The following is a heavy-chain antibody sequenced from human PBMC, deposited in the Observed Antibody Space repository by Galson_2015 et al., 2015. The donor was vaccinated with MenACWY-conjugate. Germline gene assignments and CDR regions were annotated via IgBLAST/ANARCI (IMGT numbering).Heavy chain of an antibody. Sequence: SLRLSCAASGFTFSDYYMDWVRQAPGKGLEWVGRIRNKLYSYTTEYAASLKGRLTISRDDSKNSSHLQLNALKTEDTAVYFCARGGSASNVYYLVDVWGKGTTVTVSS. CDR3: ARGGSASNVYYLVDV. D-gene: IGHD3-16*01. CDR2: IRNKLYSYTT. V-gene: IGHV3-72*01. J-gene: IGHJ6*03. CDR1: GFTFSDYY.